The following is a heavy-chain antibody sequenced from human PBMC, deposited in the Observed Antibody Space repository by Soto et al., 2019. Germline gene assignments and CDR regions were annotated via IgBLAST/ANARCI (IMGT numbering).Heavy chain of an antibody. D-gene: IGHD5-18*01. CDR1: GYILTNND. CDR2: MNPGSGDT. J-gene: IGHJ5*02. V-gene: IGHV1-8*01. Sequence: GASVKVSCKASGYILTNNDVSWVRQATGQGLEWMGWMNPGSGDTGYAQKFQGRVTMTRNISIATAYMELSSLRADDTAIYYCARMASFGSLNWFDTWGQGTLVTVSS. CDR3: ARMASFGSLNWFDT.